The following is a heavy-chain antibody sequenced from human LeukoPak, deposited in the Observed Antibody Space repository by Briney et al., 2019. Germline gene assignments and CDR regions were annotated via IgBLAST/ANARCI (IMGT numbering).Heavy chain of an antibody. CDR2: IYNSGST. CDR3: AREDY. V-gene: IGHV4-30-4*07. J-gene: IGHJ4*02. CDR1: GRSISSGGYS. Sequence: TLSLICAVSGRSISSGGYSWSWLRQPPGKGLEWIGYIYNSGSTYYNPSLKSRFTIAEDTSKNQFSLKLSSVTAADTAVYYCAREDYWGQGTLVTVSS.